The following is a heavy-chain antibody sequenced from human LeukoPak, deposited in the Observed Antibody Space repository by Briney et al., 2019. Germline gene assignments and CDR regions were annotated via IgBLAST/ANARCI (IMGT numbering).Heavy chain of an antibody. CDR1: GSTFSNTW. V-gene: IGHV3-15*01. D-gene: IGHD3-10*01. J-gene: IGHJ4*02. CDR3: ATLTVRGVINI. CDR2: IQSKTDGGTT. Sequence: GGSLRLSCAASGSTFSNTWMNWVRQAPGKGLEWVGRIQSKTDGGTTEYAAPVKGRFTISRDDSKTTLYLQMNSLKTEDTAVYYCATLTVRGVINIWGQGTLVTVSS.